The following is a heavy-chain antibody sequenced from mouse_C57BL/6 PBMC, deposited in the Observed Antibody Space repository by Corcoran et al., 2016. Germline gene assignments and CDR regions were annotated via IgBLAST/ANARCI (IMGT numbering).Heavy chain of an antibody. CDR3: ARGSYYSNLAWFAY. V-gene: IGHV9-3*01. Sequence: QIQLVQSGPELKKPGETVKISCKASGYTFTTYGMSWVKQAPGKGLKWMGWINTYSGVPTYADDFKGRFAFSLETSASTAYLQINNLKNEDTATYFCARGSYYSNLAWFAYWGQGTLVTVSA. CDR1: GYTFTTYG. D-gene: IGHD2-5*01. J-gene: IGHJ3*01. CDR2: INTYSGVP.